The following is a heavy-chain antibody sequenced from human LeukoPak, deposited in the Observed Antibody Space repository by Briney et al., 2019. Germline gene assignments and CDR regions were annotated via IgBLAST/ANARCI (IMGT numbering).Heavy chain of an antibody. CDR1: GASIITGNYF. Sequence: PSETLSLTCTVSGASIITGNYFWGWVRQPPGKRLEWIASWHHSGITDYNPSLKSRVTIVADTAKNQFSLKLASVAAADSAVYFCARHYEFWGQGTLVTVSS. D-gene: IGHD3-22*01. CDR2: WHHSGIT. J-gene: IGHJ4*02. CDR3: ARHYEF. V-gene: IGHV4-39*01.